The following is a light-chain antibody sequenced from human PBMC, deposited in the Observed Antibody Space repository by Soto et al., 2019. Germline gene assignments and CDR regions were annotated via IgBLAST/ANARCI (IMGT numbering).Light chain of an antibody. CDR3: QQHHDYQIT. Sequence: ILLTQAPSSVSASGGVRVTITFRASQGIDSSFAWYQEKPGKDTKILIYAAYSLQSGVTSRFSGSGSGTDFTLTISSMQPEDFATYYCQQHHDYQITLGQGTRLEIK. CDR1: QGIDSS. J-gene: IGKJ5*01. V-gene: IGKV1-9*01. CDR2: AAY.